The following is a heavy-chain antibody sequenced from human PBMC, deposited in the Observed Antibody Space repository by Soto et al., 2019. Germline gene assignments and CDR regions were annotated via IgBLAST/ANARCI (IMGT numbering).Heavy chain of an antibody. CDR3: ARGKSRTTVTDYYYLDV. CDR2: INHSGST. Sequence: QVQLQQWGAGLLKPSETLSLTCAVYGGSFSGYYWSWIRQPPGKGLEWIGEINHSGSTNYNPSLKSRVTISSDTSKNQFALKLSSVTAADTAVYYCARGKSRTTVTDYYYLDVWGKGTTVTVSS. J-gene: IGHJ6*03. V-gene: IGHV4-34*01. D-gene: IGHD4-17*01. CDR1: GGSFSGYY.